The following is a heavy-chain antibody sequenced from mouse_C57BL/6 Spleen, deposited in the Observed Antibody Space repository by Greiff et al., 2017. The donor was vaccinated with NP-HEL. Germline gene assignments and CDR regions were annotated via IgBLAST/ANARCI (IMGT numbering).Heavy chain of an antibody. J-gene: IGHJ4*01. CDR3: ARDNYRAMDY. CDR1: GFTFSSYA. Sequence: EVKLMESGGGLVKPGGSLKLSCAASGFTFSSYAMSWVRQTPEQRLEWVATISDGGSYTYYPDNVKGRFTISRDNAKNNLYLQMSHLKSEDTAMYYCARDNYRAMDYWGQGTSVTVSS. V-gene: IGHV5-4*01. CDR2: ISDGGSYT. D-gene: IGHD1-3*01.